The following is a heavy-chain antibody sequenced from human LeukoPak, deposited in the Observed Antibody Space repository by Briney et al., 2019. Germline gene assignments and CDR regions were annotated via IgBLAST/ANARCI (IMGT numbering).Heavy chain of an antibody. D-gene: IGHD6-19*01. V-gene: IGHV3-21*01. CDR3: ARSPGIAVAGTQDDY. CDR1: GFTFSSYS. J-gene: IGHJ4*02. CDR2: ISSSSSYI. Sequence: GGSLRLSCAASGFTFSSYSMNWVRQAPGKGLEWVSSISSSSSYIYYADSLKGRFTISRDNAKNSLYLQMNSLRAEDTAVYYCARSPGIAVAGTQDDYWGQGTLVTVSS.